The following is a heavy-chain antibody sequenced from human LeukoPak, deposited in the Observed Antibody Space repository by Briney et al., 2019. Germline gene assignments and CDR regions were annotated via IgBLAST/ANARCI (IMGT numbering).Heavy chain of an antibody. V-gene: IGHV1-2*02. CDR2: INPNSGGT. CDR3: ARGTYYYDSSGFNWFDP. CDR1: GYTFTGYY. J-gene: IGHJ5*02. D-gene: IGHD3-22*01. Sequence: ASVKVSCKASGYTFTGYYMHWVRQAPGQGLEWMGWINPNSGGTSYAQKFQGRVTMTRDTSISTAYMELSRLRSDDTAVYYCARGTYYYDSSGFNWFDPWGQGTLVTVSS.